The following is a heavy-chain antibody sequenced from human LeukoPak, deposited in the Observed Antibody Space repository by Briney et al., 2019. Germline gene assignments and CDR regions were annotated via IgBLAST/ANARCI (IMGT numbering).Heavy chain of an antibody. J-gene: IGHJ4*02. CDR1: GFTFSSYS. Sequence: GGSLRLSCAASGFTFSSYSMNWVRQAPGKGLEWVSSISSSSSYIYYAGSVKGRFTISRDNAKNSLYLQMNSLRAEDTAVYYCARALSGYSYGIDYWGQGTLVTVSS. CDR3: ARALSGYSYGIDY. D-gene: IGHD5-18*01. CDR2: ISSSSSYI. V-gene: IGHV3-21*01.